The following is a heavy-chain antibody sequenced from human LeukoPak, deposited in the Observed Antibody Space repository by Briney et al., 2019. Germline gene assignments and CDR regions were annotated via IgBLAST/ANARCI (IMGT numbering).Heavy chain of an antibody. D-gene: IGHD6-13*01. J-gene: IGHJ4*02. Sequence: SETLSLTCTVSAGSISSSTHNWGWIRQPPGKGLEWIGTMFYSGSTSYNPSLRGRVTISADTSKNQLSLKLSSVTAADTAVYYCARRQATGKPYFDYWSQGTLVTVSS. V-gene: IGHV4-39*07. CDR2: MFYSGST. CDR1: AGSISSSTHN. CDR3: ARRQATGKPYFDY.